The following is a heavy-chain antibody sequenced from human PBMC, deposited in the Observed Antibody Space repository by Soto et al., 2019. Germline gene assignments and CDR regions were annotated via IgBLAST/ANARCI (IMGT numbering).Heavy chain of an antibody. CDR3: AGTTSLQWYYMDV. V-gene: IGHV6-1*01. CDR1: GDSVPSNSAA. J-gene: IGHJ6*03. D-gene: IGHD1-7*01. Sequence: SQTLSLTCAISGDSVPSNSAAWNWIRQSPSRGLEWLGRTYYRSRWYNDYAVSVKSRITVNPDTSKNQFSLHLNSVTPEDTAVYYCAGTTSLQWYYMDVRDKGTTVTVSS. CDR2: TYYRSRWYN.